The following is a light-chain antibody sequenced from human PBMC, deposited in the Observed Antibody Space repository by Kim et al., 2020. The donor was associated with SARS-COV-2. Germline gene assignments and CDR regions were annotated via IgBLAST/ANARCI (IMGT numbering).Light chain of an antibody. CDR1: SSGVGGYNY. CDR3: CSYAGSNDLV. V-gene: IGLV2-11*01. J-gene: IGLJ2*01. CDR2: DAS. Sequence: QSALTQPRSVSGSPGQSITISCTGTSSGVGGYNYVTWYQQHPGKAPKVIIYDASKRPSGIPDRFSGSKSGNTASLTISGLQTEDEGDYHCCSYAGSNDLVFGGGTQLTVL.